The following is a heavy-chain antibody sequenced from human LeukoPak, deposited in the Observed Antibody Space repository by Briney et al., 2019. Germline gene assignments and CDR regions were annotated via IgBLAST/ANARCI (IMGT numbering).Heavy chain of an antibody. Sequence: PGGSLRLSCAASGFTFSSYGMHWVRQAPGKWLEWVAFIRYDGSNKYYADSVKGRFTISRDNSKNTLYLQMNSLRAEDTAVFFFQKEDGIRYFDWSSYYYGMDVWGQGTTVTVSS. CDR2: IRYDGSNK. CDR1: GFTFSSYG. D-gene: IGHD3-9*01. CDR3: QKEDGIRYFDWSSYYYGMDV. J-gene: IGHJ6*02. V-gene: IGHV3-30*02.